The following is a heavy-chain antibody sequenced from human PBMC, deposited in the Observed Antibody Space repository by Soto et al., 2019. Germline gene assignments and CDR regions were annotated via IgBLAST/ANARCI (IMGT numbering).Heavy chain of an antibody. V-gene: IGHV4-59*01. D-gene: IGHD3-22*01. J-gene: IGHJ6*02. Sequence: SETLSLTCTVSGGSISSYYWSLIRQPPGKGLEWIGYIYYSGSTNYNPSLKSRVTISVDTSKNQFSLKLSSVTAADTAVYYCAREGYSSGYYYYYGMDVWGQGTTVTVSS. CDR1: GGSISSYY. CDR3: AREGYSSGYYYYYGMDV. CDR2: IYYSGST.